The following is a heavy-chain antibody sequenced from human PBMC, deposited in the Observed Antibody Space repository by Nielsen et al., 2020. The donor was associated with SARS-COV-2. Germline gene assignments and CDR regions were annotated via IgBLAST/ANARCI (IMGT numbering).Heavy chain of an antibody. CDR2: ISWNSGSI. CDR1: GFTFDDYA. J-gene: IGHJ3*02. V-gene: IGHV3-9*01. CDR3: APYADAFDI. Sequence: SLKISCAASGFTFDDYAMHWVRQAPGKGLEWVSGISWNSGSIGYADSVKGRFTISRDNAKNSLYLQMNSLRAEDTALYYCAPYADAFDIWGQGTMVTVSS.